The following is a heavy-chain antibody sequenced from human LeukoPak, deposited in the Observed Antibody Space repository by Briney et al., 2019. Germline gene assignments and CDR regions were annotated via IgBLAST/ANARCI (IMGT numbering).Heavy chain of an antibody. D-gene: IGHD5-18*01. CDR1: GFTFSSYS. J-gene: IGHJ4*02. Sequence: GGSLRLSCAASGFTFSSYSMNWVRQAPGKGLEWVSSISSSSSYIYYADSVKGRFTISRGNAKNSLYLQMNSLRAEDTAVYYCVRDGGYSYGYCDYWGQGTLVTVSS. V-gene: IGHV3-21*01. CDR2: ISSSSSYI. CDR3: VRDGGYSYGYCDY.